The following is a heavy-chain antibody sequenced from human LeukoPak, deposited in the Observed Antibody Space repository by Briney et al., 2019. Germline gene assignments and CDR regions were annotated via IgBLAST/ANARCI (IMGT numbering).Heavy chain of an antibody. J-gene: IGHJ4*02. D-gene: IGHD2-2*01. V-gene: IGHV3-23*01. Sequence: PGGSLRLSCAASGFTFSSYAMSWVRQAPGKGLEWVSAISGSGGSTYYADSVKGRFTISRDSSKNTLYLQMNSLRAEDTAVYYCAKDALAGSVVVPGRVDYWGQGTLVTVSS. CDR2: ISGSGGST. CDR3: AKDALAGSVVVPGRVDY. CDR1: GFTFSSYA.